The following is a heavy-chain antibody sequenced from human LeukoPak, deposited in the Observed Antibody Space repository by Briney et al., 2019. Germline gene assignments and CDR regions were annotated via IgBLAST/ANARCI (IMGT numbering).Heavy chain of an antibody. CDR1: GGSISSGGYY. Sequence: PSQTLSLTCTVSGGSISSGGYYWSWIRQHPGKGPEWIGYIFYSGSTYYNPPLKSRVTISQDTSKNQFSLKLSSVTAADTAVYYCARRIPVAGLFDYWGQGTLVTVSS. V-gene: IGHV4-31*03. CDR3: ARRIPVAGLFDY. J-gene: IGHJ4*02. D-gene: IGHD6-19*01. CDR2: IFYSGST.